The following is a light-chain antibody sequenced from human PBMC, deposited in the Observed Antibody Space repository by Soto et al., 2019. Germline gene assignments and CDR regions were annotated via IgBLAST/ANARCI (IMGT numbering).Light chain of an antibody. CDR3: QQHSNF. CDR1: QSVYSH. Sequence: EILLTQSPATLSLSPGERATLSCRASQSVYSHLAWYQQKPGQAPRLLIYGASTMAAGIPARFSGSGSGTDFTLTISSLEPEDFAIYYCQQHSNFFGPGTKVDIK. V-gene: IGKV3-11*01. J-gene: IGKJ3*01. CDR2: GAS.